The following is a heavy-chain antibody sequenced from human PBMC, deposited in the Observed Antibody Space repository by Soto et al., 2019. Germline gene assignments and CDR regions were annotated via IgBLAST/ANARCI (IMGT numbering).Heavy chain of an antibody. D-gene: IGHD6-19*01. Sequence: QVRLVESGGGVVQPGRSLKLSCVASGFIFRSFSFHWVRQAPGKGLEWVAVIWHDGSERYYAESVKGRFTISRDNFKNTLDLQMNSLRPEDTAVYYCVREARVAGTVQHNWVDSWGQGTLVTVSS. J-gene: IGHJ5*01. CDR3: VREARVAGTVQHNWVDS. CDR1: GFIFRSFS. V-gene: IGHV3-33*01. CDR2: IWHDGSER.